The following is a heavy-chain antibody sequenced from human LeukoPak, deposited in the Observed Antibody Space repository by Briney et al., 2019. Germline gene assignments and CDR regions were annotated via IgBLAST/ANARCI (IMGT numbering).Heavy chain of an antibody. V-gene: IGHV1-18*01. D-gene: IGHD3-16*02. Sequence: ASVKVSCKASGYTFTSYGISWVRQAPGRGLEWMGWISAYNGNTNYAQKLQGRVAMTTDTSTSTAYMELRSLRSDDTAVYYCARGGMITFGGVIDLFDYWGQGTLVTVSS. J-gene: IGHJ4*02. CDR2: ISAYNGNT. CDR1: GYTFTSYG. CDR3: ARGGMITFGGVIDLFDY.